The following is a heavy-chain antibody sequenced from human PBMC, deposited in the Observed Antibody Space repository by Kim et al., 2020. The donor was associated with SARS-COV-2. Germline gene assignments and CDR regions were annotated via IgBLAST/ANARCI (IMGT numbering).Heavy chain of an antibody. D-gene: IGHD3-3*01. Sequence: GGSLRLSCTASGFTFGDYAMSWFRQAPGKGLEWVGFIRSKAYGGTTEYAASVKGRFTISRDDSKSIAYLQMNSLKTEDTAVYYCTRGQVTDFWSGYYEGLFFDPWGQGTLVTVSS. J-gene: IGHJ5*02. CDR1: GFTFGDYA. CDR2: IRSKAYGGTT. CDR3: TRGQVTDFWSGYYEGLFFDP. V-gene: IGHV3-49*03.